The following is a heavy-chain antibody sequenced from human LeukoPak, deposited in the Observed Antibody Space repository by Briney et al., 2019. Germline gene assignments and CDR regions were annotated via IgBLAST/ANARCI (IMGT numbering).Heavy chain of an antibody. V-gene: IGHV3-74*01. CDR1: GFTFSSYW. CDR3: ARVRYSNGVFDP. Sequence: GGSLRLSCAASGFTFSSYWMNWVRQAPGKGLVWVSRINSDGSSTNYADSVKGRFTISRDNAKNSLYLQMNSLRDEDTAVYYCARVRYSNGVFDPWGQGTLVTVSS. D-gene: IGHD6-19*01. J-gene: IGHJ5*02. CDR2: INSDGSST.